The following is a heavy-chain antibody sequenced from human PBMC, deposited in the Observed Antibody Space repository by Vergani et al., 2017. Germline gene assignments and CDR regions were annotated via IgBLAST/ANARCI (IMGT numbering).Heavy chain of an antibody. CDR2: IYHSGST. V-gene: IGHV4-38-2*01. Sequence: QVQLVESGGGVVQPGGSLRLSCAASGFTFSSYGMHWVRQAPGKGLEWIGSIYHSGSTYYNPSLKSRVTISVDTSKNQFSLKLSSVTAADTAVYYCARARFMVRGIPDAFDIWGQGTMVTVSS. J-gene: IGHJ3*02. CDR3: ARARFMVRGIPDAFDI. D-gene: IGHD3-10*01. CDR1: GFTFSSYG.